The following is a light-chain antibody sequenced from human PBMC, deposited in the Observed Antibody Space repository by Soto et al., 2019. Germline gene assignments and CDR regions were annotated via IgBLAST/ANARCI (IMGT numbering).Light chain of an antibody. CDR1: SSDVGGYNY. CDR3: SSYTSSSTLSYV. J-gene: IGLJ1*01. Sequence: QSVLTQPASVSGSPGQSITISCTGTSSDVGGYNYVSWYQQHPGKAPKLMIYEVSNRPSGVSNRFSGSKSGNTASLTISGLQAEDEADYYCSSYTSSSTLSYVFGAGTKVIVL. CDR2: EVS. V-gene: IGLV2-14*01.